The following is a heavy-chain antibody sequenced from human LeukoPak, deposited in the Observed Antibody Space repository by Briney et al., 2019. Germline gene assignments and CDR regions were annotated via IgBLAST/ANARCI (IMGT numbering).Heavy chain of an antibody. Sequence: PSETLSLTCAVYGGSFSGYYWSWIRQPPGKGLEWIGEINHSGSTNYNPSLKSRVTISVDTSKNQFSLKLSSVTAADTAVYYCARAAYDLNWFDPWGQGTLVTVSS. V-gene: IGHV4-34*01. CDR1: GGSFSGYY. CDR2: INHSGST. D-gene: IGHD3-3*01. CDR3: ARAAYDLNWFDP. J-gene: IGHJ5*02.